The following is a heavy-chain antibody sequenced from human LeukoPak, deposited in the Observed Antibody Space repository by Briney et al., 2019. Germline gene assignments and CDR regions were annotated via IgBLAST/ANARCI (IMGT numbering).Heavy chain of an antibody. CDR2: IYYSGST. CDR3: ARTFNYYDSSGYYG. V-gene: IGHV4-59*01. J-gene: IGHJ4*02. CDR1: GGFISSYY. D-gene: IGHD3-22*01. Sequence: SETLSLTCTVSGGFISSYYWSWIRQPPGKGLEWIGYIYYSGSTNYNPSLKSRVTTSVDTSKNQFSLKLSSVTAADTAVYYCARTFNYYDSSGYYGWGQGTLVTVSS.